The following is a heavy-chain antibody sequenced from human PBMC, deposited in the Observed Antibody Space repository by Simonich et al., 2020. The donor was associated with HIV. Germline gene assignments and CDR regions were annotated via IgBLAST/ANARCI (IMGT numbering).Heavy chain of an antibody. J-gene: IGHJ4*02. CDR1: GGSFSGYY. D-gene: IGHD5-12*01. CDR3: ASRGYGGYGLFAY. V-gene: IGHV4-34*01. Sequence: QVHLQQWGAGLLKPSETLSLTCAVYGGSFSGYYWSWIRQPPGKGLEWIGEIDHSGSTNSNPSLKSRVTISVDTSKNQFSLKLSSVTAADTAVYYCASRGYGGYGLFAYWGQGTLVTVSS. CDR2: IDHSGST.